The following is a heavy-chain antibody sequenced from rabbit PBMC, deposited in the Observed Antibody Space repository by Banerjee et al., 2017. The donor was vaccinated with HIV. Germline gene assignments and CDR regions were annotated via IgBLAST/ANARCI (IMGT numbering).Heavy chain of an antibody. CDR3: ARVLVVAGYAGSNL. CDR2: IDPVVGST. J-gene: IGHJ4*01. D-gene: IGHD4-1*01. CDR1: GFDLSRYYY. Sequence: QSLEESGGDLVKPGGSLTLTCTASGFDLSRYYYMYWVRQAPGKGLEWIGYIDPVVGSTYYATWVNGRFTISSHNAQNTLYLQLNSLTVADTATYFCARVLVVAGYAGSNLWGQGTLVTVS. V-gene: IGHV1S43*01.